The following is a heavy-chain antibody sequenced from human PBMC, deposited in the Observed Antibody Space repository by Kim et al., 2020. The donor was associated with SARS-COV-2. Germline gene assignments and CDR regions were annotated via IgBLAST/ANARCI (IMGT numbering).Heavy chain of an antibody. CDR1: GGSISSSSYY. CDR2: IYYSGST. Sequence: SETLSLTCTVSGGSISSSSYYWGWIRQPPGKGLEWIGSIYYSGSTYYNPSLKSRVTISVDTSKNQFSLKLSSVTAADTAVYYCARGGDSSGSHFDYWGQGTLVTVSS. CDR3: ARGGDSSGSHFDY. D-gene: IGHD3-22*01. J-gene: IGHJ4*02. V-gene: IGHV4-39*01.